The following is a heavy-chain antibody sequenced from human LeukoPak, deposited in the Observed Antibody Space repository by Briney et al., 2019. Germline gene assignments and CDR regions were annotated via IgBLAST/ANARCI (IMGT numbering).Heavy chain of an antibody. J-gene: IGHJ3*02. D-gene: IGHD4-17*01. CDR3: ARDRPSLYGDSLDAFDI. CDR2: IYANGST. Sequence: SETLSLTCTVSGGSISSGSYYWSWIRQPAGKGLGWIGRIYANGSTNYNPSLKSRVTISVDTSKNQFSLKLSSVTAADTAVYYCARDRPSLYGDSLDAFDIWGQGTMVTVSS. V-gene: IGHV4-61*02. CDR1: GGSISSGSYY.